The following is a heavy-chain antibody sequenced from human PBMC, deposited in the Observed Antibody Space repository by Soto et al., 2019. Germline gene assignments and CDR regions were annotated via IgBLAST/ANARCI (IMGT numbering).Heavy chain of an antibody. CDR1: GFTFGDYA. V-gene: IGHV3-49*04. D-gene: IGHD3-22*01. Sequence: PGGSLRLSXTASGFTFGDYAMSWVRQAPGKGLEWVGFIRSKAYGGTTEYAASVKGRFTISRDDSKSIAYLQVNSLKTEDTAVYYCTGLRSDYYDSSGSDFDYWGQGTLVTVSS. J-gene: IGHJ4*02. CDR3: TGLRSDYYDSSGSDFDY. CDR2: IRSKAYGGTT.